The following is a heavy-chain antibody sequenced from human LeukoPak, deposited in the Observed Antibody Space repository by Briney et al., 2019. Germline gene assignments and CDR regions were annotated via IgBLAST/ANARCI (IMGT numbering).Heavy chain of an antibody. D-gene: IGHD4-17*01. V-gene: IGHV1-2*06. CDR2: INPNSGGT. CDR3: ARDPKTTVTTGSLGY. J-gene: IGHJ4*02. CDR1: GGTFSTYA. Sequence: ASVKVSCKPSGGTFSTYAISWVRQAPVQGLEWMGRINPNSGGTNYAQKFQGRVTMTRDTSISTAYMELSRLRSDDTAVYYCARDPKTTVTTGSLGYWGQGTLVTVSS.